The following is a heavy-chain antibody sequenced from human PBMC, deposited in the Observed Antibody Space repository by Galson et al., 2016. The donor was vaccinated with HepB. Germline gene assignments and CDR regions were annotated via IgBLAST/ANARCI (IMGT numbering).Heavy chain of an antibody. CDR3: AREYYYDTSGYSNYNWFDP. CDR1: GGSISSSNYY. J-gene: IGHJ5*02. Sequence: ETLSLTCTVSGGSISSSNYYWGWIRQPPGKGLEWIGSIYYSGSTYYNPSLKSRVTISVDTSKNQFSLKLSSVTAADTAVYYCAREYYYDTSGYSNYNWFDPWGQGTLVTVSS. V-gene: IGHV4-39*07. D-gene: IGHD3-22*01. CDR2: IYYSGST.